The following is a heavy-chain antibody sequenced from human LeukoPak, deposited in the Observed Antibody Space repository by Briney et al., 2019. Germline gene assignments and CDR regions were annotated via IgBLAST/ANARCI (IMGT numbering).Heavy chain of an antibody. J-gene: IGHJ6*03. V-gene: IGHV4-39*07. D-gene: IGHD3-10*01. Sequence: KTSETLSLTCTVSGGSISSSTYYWGWIRQPPGKGLEWIGCIYYSGSTYYNPSLKSRVSISIDTSKNQFSLKLSSVTAADTAVYYCARVRSTMVRGVIGYYYMDVWGKGTTVTVSS. CDR1: GGSISSSTYY. CDR2: IYYSGST. CDR3: ARVRSTMVRGVIGYYYMDV.